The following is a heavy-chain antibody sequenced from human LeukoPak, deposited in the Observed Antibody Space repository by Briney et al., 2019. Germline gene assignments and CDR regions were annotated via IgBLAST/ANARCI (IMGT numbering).Heavy chain of an antibody. Sequence: KSGGSLRLSCAASGFTFSSYSMKWVRQAPGKGLEWVSFISSSTSYIYYADSVKGRFTISRDNAKNSLYLQMNSLRAEDTAVYYCARGLGSYQSDYWGQGTLVTVSS. CDR1: GFTFSSYS. CDR2: ISSSTSYI. J-gene: IGHJ4*02. D-gene: IGHD1-26*01. CDR3: ARGLGSYQSDY. V-gene: IGHV3-21*01.